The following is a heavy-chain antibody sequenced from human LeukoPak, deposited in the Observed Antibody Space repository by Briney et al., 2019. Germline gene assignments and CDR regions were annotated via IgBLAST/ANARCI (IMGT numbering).Heavy chain of an antibody. CDR1: GYTFTSYY. CDR3: ARNGVAAVSYYYYYYYMDV. Sequence: ASVKVSCKASGYTFTSYYMHWVRQAPGQGLEWMGWINPNSGGTNYAQKFQGRVTMTRDTSISTAYMELSRLRSDDTAVYYCARNGVAAVSYYYYYYYMDVWGKGTTVTISS. CDR2: INPNSGGT. V-gene: IGHV1-2*02. J-gene: IGHJ6*03. D-gene: IGHD1-14*01.